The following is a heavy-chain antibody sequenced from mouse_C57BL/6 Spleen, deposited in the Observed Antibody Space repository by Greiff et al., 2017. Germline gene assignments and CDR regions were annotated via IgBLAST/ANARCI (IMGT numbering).Heavy chain of an antibody. V-gene: IGHV5-6*01. CDR2: ISSGGSYT. D-gene: IGHD2-1*01. J-gene: IGHJ3*01. CDR1: GFTFSSYG. Sequence: EVQLVESGGDLVKPGGSLKLSCAASGFTFSSYGMSWVRQTPDKRLEWVATISSGGSYTYYPDSVKGRFTISRDNAKNTLYLQMSSLKSEDTAMYYCARVYYGNWSWFAYWGQGTLVTVSA. CDR3: ARVYYGNWSWFAY.